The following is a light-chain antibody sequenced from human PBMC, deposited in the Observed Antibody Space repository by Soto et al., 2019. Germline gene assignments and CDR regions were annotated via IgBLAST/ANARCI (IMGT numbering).Light chain of an antibody. J-gene: IGLJ2*01. CDR1: SSDVGSYNL. CDR3: CSYAGSSTPVV. Sequence: QSALTQPASVSGSPGQSITISCTGTSSDVGSYNLVSWYQQHPGKAPKLMIYEGSKRPSGASNRFSGSKSGNTASLTISGLQAEDEADYYCCSYAGSSTPVVFGGGTKLTVL. V-gene: IGLV2-23*01. CDR2: EGS.